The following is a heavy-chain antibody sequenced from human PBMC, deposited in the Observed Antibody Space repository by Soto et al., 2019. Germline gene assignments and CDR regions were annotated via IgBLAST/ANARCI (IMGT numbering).Heavy chain of an antibody. CDR1: GGSITNTDW. D-gene: IGHD6-13*01. J-gene: IGHJ4*02. Sequence: SETLSLTCAVSGGSITNTDWWTWVRQPPGMGLEWVGDISLSGNTNYNPSLEGRAAISLDKSRNQFSLILNSLTAADTARYYCARLTTSSGWSLFDSWGQGMLVTVSS. V-gene: IGHV4-4*02. CDR3: ARLTTSSGWSLFDS. CDR2: ISLSGNT.